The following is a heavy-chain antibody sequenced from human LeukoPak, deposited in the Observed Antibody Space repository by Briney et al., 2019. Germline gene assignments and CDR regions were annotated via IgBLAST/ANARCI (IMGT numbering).Heavy chain of an antibody. V-gene: IGHV4-34*01. Sequence: SGTLSLTCAVYGGSFSGYYWSWIRQPPGKGLEWIGEINHSGSTNYNPSLKSRVTISVDTSKNQFSLKLSSVTAADTAVYYCARGRIGDYGGFDHWGQGTLVTVYS. J-gene: IGHJ5*02. D-gene: IGHD4-17*01. CDR1: GGSFSGYY. CDR3: ARGRIGDYGGFDH. CDR2: INHSGST.